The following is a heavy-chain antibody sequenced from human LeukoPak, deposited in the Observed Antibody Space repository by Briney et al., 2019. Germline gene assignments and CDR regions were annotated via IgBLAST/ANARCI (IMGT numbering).Heavy chain of an antibody. J-gene: IGHJ6*03. D-gene: IGHD6-13*01. CDR3: ARTTEAHSWRTRYYDYYMDV. CDR1: GDSISSYC. CDR2: ICYSGST. V-gene: IGHV4-59*01. Sequence: SETLSLTCTVSGDSISSYCWSWIRQPPGKGLEWIGYICYSGSTKYNPSLKSRVTISVDTSKNQFSLKLSSVTAADTAVYYCARTTEAHSWRTRYYDYYMDVWGKGTTVTVSS.